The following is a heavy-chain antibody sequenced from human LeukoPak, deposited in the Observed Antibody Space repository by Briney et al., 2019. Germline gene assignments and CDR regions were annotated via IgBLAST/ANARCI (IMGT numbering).Heavy chain of an antibody. CDR2: ISSSGSTI. D-gene: IGHD3-10*01. V-gene: IGHV3-48*03. CDR3: ARAYGSGSYGYSLPSYYYYYYGMDV. Sequence: PGGSLRLSCAASGFTFSSYEMNWVRQAPGKGLEWVSYISSSGSTIYYADSVKGRFTISRDNAKNSLYLQMNSLRAEDTAVYYCARAYGSGSYGYSLPSYYYYYYGMDVWGQGTTVTVSS. J-gene: IGHJ6*02. CDR1: GFTFSSYE.